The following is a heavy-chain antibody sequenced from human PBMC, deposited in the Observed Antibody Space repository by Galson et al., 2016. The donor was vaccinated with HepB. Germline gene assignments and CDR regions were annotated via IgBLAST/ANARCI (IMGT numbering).Heavy chain of an antibody. J-gene: IGHJ4*02. V-gene: IGHV4-4*07. CDR1: SGSISSNY. Sequence: SETLSLTCNVSSGSISSNYWSWIRQPAGKGLEWIGRLRSSEEPIYNPSLMNRVTISVDTFRKQVSLSLSSVTAADTAVYYCARGFHLSMGLPIDIWGQGTLVIVSS. CDR3: ARGFHLSMGLPIDI. CDR2: LRSSEEP. D-gene: IGHD2-8*01.